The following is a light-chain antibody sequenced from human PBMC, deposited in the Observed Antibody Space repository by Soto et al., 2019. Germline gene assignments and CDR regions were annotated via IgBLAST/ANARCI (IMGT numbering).Light chain of an antibody. V-gene: IGKV3-20*01. Sequence: DIVLTQSPATLSLSPGDGATLSCQASQGVSSSYIALYQQKPGQPPSLLICGASSRATGIPDRLSDSGSGTDFTLTISRLEPEDFAVYYCKQCGSPPWTSAQGTKVDI. J-gene: IGKJ1*01. CDR1: QGVSSSY. CDR3: KQCGSPPWT. CDR2: GAS.